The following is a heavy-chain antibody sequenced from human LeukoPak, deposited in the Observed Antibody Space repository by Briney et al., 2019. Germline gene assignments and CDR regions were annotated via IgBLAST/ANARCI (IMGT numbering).Heavy chain of an antibody. CDR1: GNSLTSYW. Sequence: GGSPKIPCKGSGNSLTSYWIGWVRQMPGKGLEWMGSIYPGDSDTRYSPSFQGQVTISADQSISTAYLQWSSLKASDTAMYYCARHIQGYATNGYASSKALDYWGQGTLVTVSS. J-gene: IGHJ4*02. CDR3: ARHIQGYATNGYASSKALDY. CDR2: IYPGDSDT. V-gene: IGHV5-51*01. D-gene: IGHD3-22*01.